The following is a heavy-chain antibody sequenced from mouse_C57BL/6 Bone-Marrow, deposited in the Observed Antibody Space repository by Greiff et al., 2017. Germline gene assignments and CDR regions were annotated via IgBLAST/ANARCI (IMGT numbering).Heavy chain of an antibody. V-gene: IGHV5-6*02. J-gene: IGHJ4*01. CDR3: ARQGREGPYYYAMDY. CDR2: ISSGGSYT. Sequence: EVMLVESGGDLVKPGGSLKLSCAASGFTFSSYGMSWVRQTPDKRLEWVATISSGGSYTYYPDSVKGRFTISRDNAKNTLYLQMSSLKSEDTAMYYCARQGREGPYYYAMDYWGQGTSVTVSS. CDR1: GFTFSSYG.